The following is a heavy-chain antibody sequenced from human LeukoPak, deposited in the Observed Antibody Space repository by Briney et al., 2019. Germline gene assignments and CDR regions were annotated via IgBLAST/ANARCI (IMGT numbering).Heavy chain of an antibody. J-gene: IGHJ4*02. V-gene: IGHV4-59*01. CDR2: IYYSGST. CDR1: GGSISSYY. Sequence: SETLSLTCTASGGSISSYYWSWIRQPPGKGLEWIGYIYYSGSTNYNPSLKSRVSISVDTSKNQFSLKLSSVTAADTAVYYCVRVSLGDYDILTGYYPLYYFDYWGQGTLVTVSS. D-gene: IGHD3-9*01. CDR3: VRVSLGDYDILTGYYPLYYFDY.